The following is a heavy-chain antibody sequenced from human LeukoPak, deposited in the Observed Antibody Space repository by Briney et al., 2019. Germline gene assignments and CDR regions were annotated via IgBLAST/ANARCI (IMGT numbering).Heavy chain of an antibody. D-gene: IGHD6-19*01. CDR1: GFTFSSYT. CDR2: INSSSSYI. V-gene: IGHV3-21*01. CDR3: ARAVSSGWPKDYFDY. J-gene: IGHJ4*02. Sequence: SGGSLRLSCAASGFTFSSYTINWVRQAPGKGLEWVSSINSSSSYIYYADSVKGRFTISRDNAKNSLYLQMNSLRAEDTAVYYCARAVSSGWPKDYFDYWGQGTLVTVSS.